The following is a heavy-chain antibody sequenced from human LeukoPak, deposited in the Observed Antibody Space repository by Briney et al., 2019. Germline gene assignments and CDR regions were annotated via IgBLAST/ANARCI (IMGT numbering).Heavy chain of an antibody. J-gene: IGHJ4*02. CDR3: ANYYYDSSGYRFDY. CDR2: IFTSGIT. Sequence: SETLSLTCTVSGASINSGSSYWGWIRQPAGKGLEWIGRIFTSGITDYNPSLKSRVTISIDASKNQFSLKLTSVTAADTAMYYCANYYYDSSGYRFDYWGREPWSPSPQ. CDR1: GASINSGSSY. D-gene: IGHD3-22*01. V-gene: IGHV4-61*02.